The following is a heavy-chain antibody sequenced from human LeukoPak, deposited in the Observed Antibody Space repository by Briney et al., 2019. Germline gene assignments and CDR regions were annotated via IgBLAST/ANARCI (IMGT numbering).Heavy chain of an antibody. D-gene: IGHD3-10*01. Sequence: SVKVSCKASVGTFSSYAISWVRQAPGQGLEWMGGIIPIFGTANYAQKFQGRVTITADKSTSTAYMELSSLRSEDTAVYYRARGGITMVRGVRRGAYYFDYWGQGTLVTVSS. CDR3: ARGGITMVRGVRRGAYYFDY. J-gene: IGHJ4*02. CDR1: VGTFSSYA. V-gene: IGHV1-69*06. CDR2: IIPIFGTA.